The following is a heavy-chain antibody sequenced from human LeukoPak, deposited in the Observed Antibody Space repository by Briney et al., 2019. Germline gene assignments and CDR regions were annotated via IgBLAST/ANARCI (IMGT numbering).Heavy chain of an antibody. V-gene: IGHV1-69*01. CDR3: TRDLYDLLTASYRDF. CDR1: GGTFSNYA. CDR2: IIPMLGTT. D-gene: IGHD3/OR15-3a*01. Sequence: GSSVTVSCTSSGGTFSNYAITWVRQAPGQGLEWMGGIIPMLGTTNYARKFQGRVTITADESTSTAYMELSSLRSEDTAVYCCTRDLYDLLTASYRDFWGQGTLVTVSS. J-gene: IGHJ4*02.